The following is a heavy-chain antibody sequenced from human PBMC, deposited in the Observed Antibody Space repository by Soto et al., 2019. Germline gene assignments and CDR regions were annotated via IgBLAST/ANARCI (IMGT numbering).Heavy chain of an antibody. D-gene: IGHD6-19*01. CDR1: GFPFSSYI. V-gene: IGHV3-21*01. CDR2: ISSSSSYI. Sequence: GGSLRLSCAASGFPFSSYIMNWVRQAPGKGLEWVSSISSSSSYIYYADSVKGRFTISRDNAKNSLYLQMNSLRAEDTAVYYCARESGSGWREEHDAFDIWGQGTMVTVSS. J-gene: IGHJ3*02. CDR3: ARESGSGWREEHDAFDI.